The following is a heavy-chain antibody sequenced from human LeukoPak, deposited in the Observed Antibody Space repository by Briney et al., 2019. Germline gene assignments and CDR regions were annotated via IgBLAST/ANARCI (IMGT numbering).Heavy chain of an antibody. V-gene: IGHV4-34*01. CDR2: INHSGST. J-gene: IGHJ6*02. CDR3: ASRRSGWYGYYYYYGMDV. CDR1: GGSFSGYY. D-gene: IGHD6-19*01. Sequence: SETLSLTCAVYGGSFSGYYWSWIRQPPGKGLEWIGEINHSGSTNYNPSLKSRVTISVDTSKNQFSLKLSSVTAADTAVYYCASRRSGWYGYYYYYGMDVWGQGTTVTVSS.